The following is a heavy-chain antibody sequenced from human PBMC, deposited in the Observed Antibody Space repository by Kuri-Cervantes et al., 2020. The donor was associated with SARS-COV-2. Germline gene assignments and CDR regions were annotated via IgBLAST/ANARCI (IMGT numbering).Heavy chain of an antibody. CDR3: ASRRGYSSGWRSGIKYYFDY. D-gene: IGHD6-19*01. CDR1: GGSISSYY. J-gene: IGHJ4*02. Sequence: ESLKISCTVSGGSISSYYWSWIRQPPGKGLEWIGYIYYSGSTNYNPSLKSRVTISVDTSKNQFSLKLSSVTAADTAVYYCASRRGYSSGWRSGIKYYFDYWGQGTLVTVSS. CDR2: IYYSGST. V-gene: IGHV4-59*12.